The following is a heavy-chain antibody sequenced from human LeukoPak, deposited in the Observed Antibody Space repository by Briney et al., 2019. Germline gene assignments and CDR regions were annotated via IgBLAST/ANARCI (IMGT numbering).Heavy chain of an antibody. V-gene: IGHV3-23*01. CDR2: ISASGGST. Sequence: PGGSLRLSCAASGFTFSSSAMSWVRQVPGKGLEWVSGISASGGSTSYADSVRGRFTISRDNSKNTLYLQMNSLRAEDTAVYYCAREVAFSAFDMWGQGTMVTVSS. D-gene: IGHD2-15*01. J-gene: IGHJ3*02. CDR3: AREVAFSAFDM. CDR1: GFTFSSSA.